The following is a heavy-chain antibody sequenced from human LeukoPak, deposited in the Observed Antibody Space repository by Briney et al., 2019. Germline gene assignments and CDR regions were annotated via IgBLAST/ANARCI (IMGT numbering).Heavy chain of an antibody. Sequence: GGSLRLSCAASGFTFSSYGMHWVRQAPGKGLEWVAVIWYDGSNKYYADSVKGRFTISRDNSKNTLYLQMNTLRAEDTAVYYCARDRQVYYDILNGSTYYYYGMDVWGKGTTVTVSS. D-gene: IGHD3-9*01. CDR3: ARDRQVYYDILNGSTYYYYGMDV. J-gene: IGHJ6*04. V-gene: IGHV3-33*01. CDR1: GFTFSSYG. CDR2: IWYDGSNK.